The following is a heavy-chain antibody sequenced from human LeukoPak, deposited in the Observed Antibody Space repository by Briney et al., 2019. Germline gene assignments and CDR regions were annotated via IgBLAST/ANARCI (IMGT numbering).Heavy chain of an antibody. CDR1: GFTFSSYA. CDR3: ARDFEWLRSGYFDY. J-gene: IGHJ4*02. CDR2: ISYDGSNK. V-gene: IGHV3-30-3*01. Sequence: PGRSLRLSCAASGFTFSSYAMHWVRQAPGKGLEWVAVISYDGSNKYYADSVKGRFTISRDNSKNTLYLQMTSLRAEDTAVYYCARDFEWLRSGYFDYWGQGTLVTVSS. D-gene: IGHD5-12*01.